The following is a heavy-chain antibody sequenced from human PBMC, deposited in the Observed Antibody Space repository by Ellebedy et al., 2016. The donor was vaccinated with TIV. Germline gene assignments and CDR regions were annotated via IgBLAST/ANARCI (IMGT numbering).Heavy chain of an antibody. CDR1: GGSFSGYY. V-gene: IGHV4-34*01. Sequence: SETLSLTXAVYGGSFSGYYWSWIHQPPGKGLEWIGEINHSGSTNYNPSLKSRVTISVDTSKNQFSLKLSSVTAADTAVYYCARGRGAYYDILTGRYFDYWGQGTLVTVSS. J-gene: IGHJ4*02. D-gene: IGHD3-9*01. CDR2: INHSGST. CDR3: ARGRGAYYDILTGRYFDY.